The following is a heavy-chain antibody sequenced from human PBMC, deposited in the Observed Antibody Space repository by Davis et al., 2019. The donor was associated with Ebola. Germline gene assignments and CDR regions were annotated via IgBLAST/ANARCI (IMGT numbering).Heavy chain of an antibody. V-gene: IGHV3-23*01. CDR1: GFTFSSYA. J-gene: IGHJ4*02. D-gene: IGHD5-12*01. CDR2: ISGSGGST. Sequence: GESLKISCAASGFTFSSYAMSWVRRAPGKGLEWVSAISGSGGSTYYADSVKGRFTISRDNSKNTLYLQMNSLRAEDTAVYYCAKDRAYSGYPDGGYWGQGTLVTVSS. CDR3: AKDRAYSGYPDGGY.